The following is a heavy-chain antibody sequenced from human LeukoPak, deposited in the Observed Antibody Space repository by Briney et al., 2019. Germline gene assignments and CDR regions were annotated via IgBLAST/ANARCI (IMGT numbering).Heavy chain of an antibody. CDR3: ARVPRLGGPANGMDV. Sequence: ASVKVSYTASGGTFSSYAISWVRQAPGQGLEWMGGIIPIFGTANYAQKFQGRVTITADESTSTAYMELSSLRSEDTAVYYCARVPRLGGPANGMDVWGQGTTVTVSS. CDR1: GGTFSSYA. CDR2: IIPIFGTA. V-gene: IGHV1-69*13. J-gene: IGHJ6*02. D-gene: IGHD3-16*01.